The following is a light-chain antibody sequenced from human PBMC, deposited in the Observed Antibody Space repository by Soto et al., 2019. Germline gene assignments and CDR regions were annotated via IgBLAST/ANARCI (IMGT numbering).Light chain of an antibody. CDR2: LNSDGSH. CDR3: QTWGTGIHV. Sequence: QSVLTQSPSASASLGASVKLTCTLSSGHSSYAIAWHQQQPEKGPRYLMKLNSDGSHSKGDGIPDRFSGSISGAERYLTISSLQSEDEADYYCQTWGTGIHVFGTGTKLTVL. V-gene: IGLV4-69*01. J-gene: IGLJ1*01. CDR1: SGHSSYA.